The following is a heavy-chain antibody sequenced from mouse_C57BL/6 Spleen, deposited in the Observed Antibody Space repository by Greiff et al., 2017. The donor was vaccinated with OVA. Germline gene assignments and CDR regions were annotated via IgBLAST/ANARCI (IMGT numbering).Heavy chain of an antibody. Sequence: QVQLQQPGAELVKPGASVKLSCKASGYTFTSYWMHWMKQRPGQGLEWIGMIHPNSGSTNYNEKFKSKATLTVDKSSSTAYMQLSSLTSEDSAVYYCARSYSSGYAWFAYWGQGTLVTVSA. V-gene: IGHV1-64*01. CDR2: IHPNSGST. CDR3: ARSYSSGYAWFAY. CDR1: GYTFTSYW. J-gene: IGHJ3*01. D-gene: IGHD3-2*02.